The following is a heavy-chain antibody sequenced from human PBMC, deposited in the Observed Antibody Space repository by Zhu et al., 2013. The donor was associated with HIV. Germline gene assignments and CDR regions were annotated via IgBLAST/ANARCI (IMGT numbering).Heavy chain of an antibody. CDR2: LNPNAGSA. J-gene: IGHJ4*02. CDR3: ARGILSHLAAASLEDY. D-gene: IGHD6-13*01. V-gene: IGHV1-46*01. Sequence: QVQLVQSGAEVKKPGASVKVSCKASGYTFTNYYLHWVRLAPGQGLEWVGILNPNAGSAHYAQKFQGRVTMTRDTSASTVYLELSSLRSEDTAVYYCARGILSHLAAASLEDYWGQGTLVTVSS. CDR1: GYTFTNYY.